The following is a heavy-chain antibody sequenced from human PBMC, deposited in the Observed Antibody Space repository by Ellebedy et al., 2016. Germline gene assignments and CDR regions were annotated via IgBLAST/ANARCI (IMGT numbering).Heavy chain of an antibody. Sequence: GGSLRLXXAASGFTLNNYWMRWVRQAPGKGLEWVSSISSTGNFLDYADSVKGRFTISKDNANNSLYLQMSSLRAEDTAVYYCTKVGNGWSSDYWGQGTLVTVSS. J-gene: IGHJ4*02. D-gene: IGHD6-19*01. CDR1: GFTLNNYW. CDR2: ISSTGNFL. CDR3: TKVGNGWSSDY. V-gene: IGHV3-21*01.